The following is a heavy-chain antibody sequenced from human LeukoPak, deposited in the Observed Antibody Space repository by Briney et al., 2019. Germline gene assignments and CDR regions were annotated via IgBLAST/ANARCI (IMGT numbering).Heavy chain of an antibody. CDR1: GFTFSSYG. CDR2: ISYDGSNK. V-gene: IGHV3-30*18. Sequence: PGGSLRLSCAASGFTFSSYGMHWVRQAPGKGLEWVAVISYDGSNKYYADSVKGRFTISRDNSKNTLYLQMNSLRAEDTAVYYCAKDRGWFNYWGQGTLVTVSS. D-gene: IGHD3-10*01. CDR3: AKDRGWFNY. J-gene: IGHJ4*02.